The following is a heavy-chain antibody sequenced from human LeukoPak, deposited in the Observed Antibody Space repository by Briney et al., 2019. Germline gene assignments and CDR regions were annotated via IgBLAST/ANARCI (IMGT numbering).Heavy chain of an antibody. V-gene: IGHV4-34*01. CDR3: ARHPTFTAPWFDP. Sequence: PSETLSLTCAVYGGSFSGYYWSWIRQPPGKGLEWIGEINHSGSTNYNPSLKSRVTISEDTSKNQFSLKLSSVTAADTAVYYCARHPTFTAPWFDPWGQGTLVTVSS. CDR2: INHSGST. CDR1: GGSFSGYY. D-gene: IGHD2/OR15-2a*01. J-gene: IGHJ5*02.